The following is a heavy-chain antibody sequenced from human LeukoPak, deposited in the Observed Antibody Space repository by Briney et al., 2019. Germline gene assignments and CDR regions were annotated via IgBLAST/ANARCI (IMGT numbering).Heavy chain of an antibody. J-gene: IGHJ6*02. Sequence: SEALSLTCTVSSGSISSYYWSWIRQPPGKGLEWIGYIYYSGSTNYSPSLKSRVTISVDASKNQFSLKLSSLTAADTAVYYCAGQRIIDYYGMDVWGQGTTVTVSS. CDR1: SGSISSYY. CDR2: IYYSGST. D-gene: IGHD2-15*01. CDR3: AGQRIIDYYGMDV. V-gene: IGHV4-59*08.